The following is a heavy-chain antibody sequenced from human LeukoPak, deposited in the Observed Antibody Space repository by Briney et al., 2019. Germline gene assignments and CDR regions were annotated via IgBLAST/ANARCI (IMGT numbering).Heavy chain of an antibody. CDR2: IYFTGTT. J-gene: IGHJ4*02. CDR3: ARGSHGVGPDY. Sequence: SETLSLTCTVSGGSISSSSYYWGWLRQPPGKGLEWIGSIYFTGTTYHNPSLKGRVTISVDTSRNQFSLNLNSVTAADTAMYSCARGSHGVGPDYWGQGTLVTVSS. D-gene: IGHD1-26*01. CDR1: GGSISSSSYY. V-gene: IGHV4-39*07.